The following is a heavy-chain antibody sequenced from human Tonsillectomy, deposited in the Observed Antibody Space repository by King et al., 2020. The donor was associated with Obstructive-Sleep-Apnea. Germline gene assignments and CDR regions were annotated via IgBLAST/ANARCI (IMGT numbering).Heavy chain of an antibody. CDR3: ARDSVAGTRSYFDY. J-gene: IGHJ4*02. D-gene: IGHD6-19*01. CDR1: GGTFSSYA. V-gene: IGHV1-69*01. Sequence: QLVQSGTEVRKPGSSVKVSCKASGGTFSSYAITWVRQAPGQGLEWMGGVIPIFGTVNYAQNFQGRATISAGESTGTAYMELNSLRSDDTAVYYCARDSVAGTRSYFDYWAQGTLVTVSS. CDR2: VIPIFGTV.